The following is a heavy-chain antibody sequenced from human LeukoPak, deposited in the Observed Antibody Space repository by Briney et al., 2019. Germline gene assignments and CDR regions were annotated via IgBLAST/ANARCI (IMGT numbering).Heavy chain of an antibody. CDR1: GFTFSSYA. J-gene: IGHJ4*02. D-gene: IGHD3-10*01. Sequence: GGSLRLSCAASGFTFSSYAMTWVRQAPGKGLEWVSVISGSGSSIYYADFVKGRFTISRDNSKNTLYLQMNSLAVEDTAVYYCAKAYGSGSNGVYHFDYWGQGTLVTVAS. CDR3: AKAYGSGSNGVYHFDY. CDR2: ISGSGSSI. V-gene: IGHV3-23*01.